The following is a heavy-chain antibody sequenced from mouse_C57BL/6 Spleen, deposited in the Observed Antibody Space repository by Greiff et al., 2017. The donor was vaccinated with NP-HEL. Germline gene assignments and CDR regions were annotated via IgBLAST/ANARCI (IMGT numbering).Heavy chain of an antibody. CDR3: ARSYGYDAWFAY. J-gene: IGHJ3*01. CDR1: GYAFTNYL. V-gene: IGHV1-54*01. D-gene: IGHD2-2*01. CDR2: INPGSGGT. Sequence: QVQLQQSGAELVRPGTSVKVSCKASGYAFTNYLIEWVKQRPGQGLEWIGVINPGSGGTNYNEKFKGKATLTADKSSSTAYMQLSSLTSEDSAVYFCARSYGYDAWFAYWGQGTLVTVSA.